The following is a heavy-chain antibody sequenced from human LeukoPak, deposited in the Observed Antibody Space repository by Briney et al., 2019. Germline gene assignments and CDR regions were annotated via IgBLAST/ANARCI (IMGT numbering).Heavy chain of an antibody. J-gene: IGHJ4*02. CDR1: GFTFSSYG. CDR3: AYYDSSGYYYGRLRY. V-gene: IGHV3-33*01. D-gene: IGHD3-22*01. Sequence: GGSLRLSCTASGFTFSSYGMHWVRQAPGKGLEWVAVIWYDGSNKYYADSVKGRFTISRDNSKNTLYLHMNSLRVEDTAVYFCAYYDSSGYYYGRLRYWGQGTPVTVSS. CDR2: IWYDGSNK.